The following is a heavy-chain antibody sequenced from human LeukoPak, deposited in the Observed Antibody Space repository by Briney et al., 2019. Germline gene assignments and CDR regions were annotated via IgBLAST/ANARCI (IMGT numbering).Heavy chain of an antibody. CDR3: AGPGQAGS. CDR1: GFTFSTYG. CDR2: NSGGSS. J-gene: IGHJ5*02. D-gene: IGHD1-14*01. V-gene: IGHV3-23*01. Sequence: PGGSLRLSGAASGFTFSTYGVYWVRQAPGKGLEWVSSNSGGSSYYADSVKGRFTISRDNSKNTLYLQMNSLRAEDSAVYYCAGPGQAGSWGRGTLVTVSS.